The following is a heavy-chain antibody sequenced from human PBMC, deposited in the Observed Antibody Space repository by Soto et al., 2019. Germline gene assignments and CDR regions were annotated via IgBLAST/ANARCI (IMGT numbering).Heavy chain of an antibody. J-gene: IGHJ4*02. D-gene: IGHD2-2*01. CDR2: FYDSGST. CDR1: GGSISSYY. Sequence: SETLSLTCTVSGGSISSYYWSWIRQPPGKGLEWIGYFYDSGSTNYNPSLKSRVTIPVDTSKNQFSLKLSSVTAADTAVYYCARHHTSWPYFEYWGQGTLVTVSS. V-gene: IGHV4-59*08. CDR3: ARHHTSWPYFEY.